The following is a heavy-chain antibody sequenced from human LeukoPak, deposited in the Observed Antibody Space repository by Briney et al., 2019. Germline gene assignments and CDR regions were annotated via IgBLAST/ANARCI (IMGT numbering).Heavy chain of an antibody. V-gene: IGHV1-2*02. D-gene: IGHD3-22*01. CDR3: ARDTNYYDSSGWPDY. CDR1: GYTFTGYY. Sequence: ASVKVSCKASGYTFTGYYMHWVRQAPGQGLEWMGWINPDSGATNYAQKFQGRGTMTRDTSISTAYMELSRLRSDDTAVYYCARDTNYYDSSGWPDYWGQETLFTVSS. J-gene: IGHJ4*02. CDR2: INPDSGAT.